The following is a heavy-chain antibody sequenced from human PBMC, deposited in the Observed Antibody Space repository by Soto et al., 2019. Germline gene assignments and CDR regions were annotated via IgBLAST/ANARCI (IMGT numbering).Heavy chain of an antibody. CDR2: IDQSGTNT. CDR1: GFTLSSHA. V-gene: IGHV3-23*05. CDR3: VSWLSAHFDY. Sequence: GGSLRLSCAASGFTLSSHAMSWVRQAPGTGLEWVSTIDQSGTNTHYADSVKGRFTISRDNSRNTLDLQMNSLRAADTALYYCVSWLSAHFDYWGQGTPVTVSS. D-gene: IGHD5-12*01. J-gene: IGHJ4*02.